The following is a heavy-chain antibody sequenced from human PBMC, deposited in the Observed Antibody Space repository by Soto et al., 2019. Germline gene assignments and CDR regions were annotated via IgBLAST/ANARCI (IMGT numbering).Heavy chain of an antibody. V-gene: IGHV1-2*02. J-gene: IGHJ5*02. CDR3: ARAALIRRVVVTPSSWFDP. CDR2: INPNSGGT. Sequence: ASVKVSCKASGYTFTGYYMHWLRQSPGQGLEWMGWINPNSGGTNYAQKFQGRVTMTRDTSISTAYMELSRLRSDDTAVYYCARAALIRRVVVTPSSWFDPWGQGTLVTVSS. CDR1: GYTFTGYY. D-gene: IGHD3-22*01.